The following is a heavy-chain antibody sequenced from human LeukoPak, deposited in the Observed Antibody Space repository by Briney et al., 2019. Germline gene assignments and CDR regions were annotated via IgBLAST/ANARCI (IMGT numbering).Heavy chain of an antibody. CDR2: ISSSSSHI. J-gene: IGHJ5*02. D-gene: IGHD5-18*01. V-gene: IGHV3-21*04. Sequence: PGGSLRLSCAASGFTFSPYSMNWVRQAPGKGLEWVSSISSSSSHIYYANSVKGRFTISRDNSKNTLYLQMNSLRDEDTAVYYCAKDPTYSNWFDPWGHGTLVTVSS. CDR3: AKDPTYSNWFDP. CDR1: GFTFSPYS.